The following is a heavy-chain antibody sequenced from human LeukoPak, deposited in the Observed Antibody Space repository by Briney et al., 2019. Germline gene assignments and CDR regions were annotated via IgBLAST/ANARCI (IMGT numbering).Heavy chain of an antibody. J-gene: IGHJ5*02. D-gene: IGHD3-3*01. CDR2: IKQDGSEK. CDR1: GFTFSSYS. CDR3: ARAVDYDFWSGYPNWFDP. Sequence: PGGSLRLSCAASGFTFSSYSMNWVRQAPGKGLEWVANIKQDGSEKYYVDSVKGRFTISRDNAKNSLYLQMNSLRAEDTAVYYCARAVDYDFWSGYPNWFDPWGQGTLVTVSS. V-gene: IGHV3-7*01.